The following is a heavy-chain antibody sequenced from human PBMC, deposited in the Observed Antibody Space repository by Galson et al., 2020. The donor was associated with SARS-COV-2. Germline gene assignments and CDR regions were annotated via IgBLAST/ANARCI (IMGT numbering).Heavy chain of an antibody. CDR2: INHSGNT. CDR3: ARRTYSRSAGYYYSMDV. D-gene: IGHD6-6*01. CDR1: VGSFSDHY. J-gene: IGHJ6*03. V-gene: IGHV4-34*01. Sequence: SETLSLTCAVYVGSFSDHYWTWIRQAPGKGLAWIGEINHSGNTNYNPSLKSRVSISVDTSKNQFSLKLSSVTAADTAVYYCARRTYSRSAGYYYSMDVWGTGTTVTVSS.